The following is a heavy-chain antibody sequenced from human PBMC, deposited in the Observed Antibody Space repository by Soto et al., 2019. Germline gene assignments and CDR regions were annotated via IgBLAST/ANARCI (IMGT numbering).Heavy chain of an antibody. CDR2: INHSGST. D-gene: IGHD2-15*01. CDR3: ASGSGVVVATTNPGGFDY. Sequence: PETLSLTCAVYGGSFSGYYCSWIRQPPGKGLEWIGEINHSGSTNYNPSLKSRVTISVDTSKNQFSLKLSSVTAADTAVYYCASGSGVVVATTNPGGFDYWGQGTLVTVSS. CDR1: GGSFSGYY. V-gene: IGHV4-34*01. J-gene: IGHJ4*02.